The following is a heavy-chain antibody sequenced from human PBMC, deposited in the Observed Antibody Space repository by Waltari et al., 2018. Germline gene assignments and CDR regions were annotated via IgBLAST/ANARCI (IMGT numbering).Heavy chain of an antibody. CDR1: GYTFTDYY. Sequence: EVQLVQSGAEVKKPGATVKISCKASGYTFTDYYLHWVQQAPGKGLGWMGRVDPEDGETIYAEKFQGRVTITADTSTDTAYMELSSLRSEDTAVYYCATARIAAAGDAFDIWGQGTMVTVSS. CDR3: ATARIAAAGDAFDI. CDR2: VDPEDGET. V-gene: IGHV1-69-2*01. D-gene: IGHD6-13*01. J-gene: IGHJ3*02.